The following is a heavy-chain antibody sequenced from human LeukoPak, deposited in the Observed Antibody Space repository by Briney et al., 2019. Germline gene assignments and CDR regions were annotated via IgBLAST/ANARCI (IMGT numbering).Heavy chain of an antibody. CDR2: IIPILGTA. J-gene: IGHJ6*03. CDR3: AREAGTYYYSYYMDV. V-gene: IGHV1-69*05. CDR1: GGTFSSYA. D-gene: IGHD6-19*01. Sequence: SVKVSCKASGGTFSSYAISWVRQAPGQGLEWMGGIIPILGTANYAQKFQGRVTITTDESTSTAYMELSSLRSEGTAVYYCAREAGTYYYSYYMDVWGKGTTVTVSS.